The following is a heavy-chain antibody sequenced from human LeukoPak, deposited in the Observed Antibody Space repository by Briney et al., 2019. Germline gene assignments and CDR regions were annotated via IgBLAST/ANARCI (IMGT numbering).Heavy chain of an antibody. CDR1: GGSISSYY. CDR3: ARGDLIAAAMINWFDP. J-gene: IGHJ5*02. V-gene: IGHV4-34*01. CDR2: INHSGST. Sequence: PSETLSLTCTVSGGSISSYYWSWIRQPPGKGLEWIGEINHSGSTNYNPSLKSRVTISVDTSKNQFSLKLSSVTAADTAVYYCARGDLIAAAMINWFDPWGQGTLVTVSS. D-gene: IGHD6-13*01.